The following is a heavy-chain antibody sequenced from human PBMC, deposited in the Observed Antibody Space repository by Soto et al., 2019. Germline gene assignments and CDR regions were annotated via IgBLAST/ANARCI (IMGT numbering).Heavy chain of an antibody. CDR2: ISVFNGNT. J-gene: IGHJ3*01. V-gene: IGHV1-18*01. CDR3: GRDESGGIIDS. D-gene: IGHD2-15*01. CDR1: GYTFTGYG. Sequence: QVQLVQSGAEVKKPGASVKVSCKTSGYTFTGYGINWVRQAPGHGLEWMGWISVFNGNTKYGQNIQDRVIMTTDTSASTAYMELRSLRSDDTAVYFCGRDESGGIIDSWRQGTMLIVSS.